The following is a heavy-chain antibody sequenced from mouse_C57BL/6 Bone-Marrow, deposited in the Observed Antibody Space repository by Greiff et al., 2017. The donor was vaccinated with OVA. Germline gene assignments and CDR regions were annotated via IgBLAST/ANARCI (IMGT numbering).Heavy chain of an antibody. J-gene: IGHJ4*01. V-gene: IGHV3-6*01. CDR3: AREDGSSLYYAMDY. Sequence: EVKLMESGPGLVKPSQSLSLTCSVTGYSITSGYYWNWIRQFPGNKLEWMGYISYDGSNNYNPSLKNRISITRDTSKNQFFLKLNSVTTEDTATYYCAREDGSSLYYAMDYWGQGTSVTVSS. CDR1: GYSITSGYY. CDR2: ISYDGSN. D-gene: IGHD1-1*01.